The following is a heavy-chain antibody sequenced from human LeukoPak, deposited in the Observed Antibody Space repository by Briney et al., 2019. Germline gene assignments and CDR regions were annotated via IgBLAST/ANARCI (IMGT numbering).Heavy chain of an antibody. Sequence: SETLSLTCTVSGGSVSTSHYYWVWIRQPPGKGLEWFGYIYYSGRTYYNPSLKSRVTISVDTSKNEFSLKLSSVTAADTAVYYCARSWAPGYCSSTTCYNFDYWGQGTLVTVSS. V-gene: IGHV4-39*01. CDR3: ARSWAPGYCSSTTCYNFDY. CDR2: IYYSGRT. CDR1: GGSVSTSHYY. D-gene: IGHD2-2*02. J-gene: IGHJ4*02.